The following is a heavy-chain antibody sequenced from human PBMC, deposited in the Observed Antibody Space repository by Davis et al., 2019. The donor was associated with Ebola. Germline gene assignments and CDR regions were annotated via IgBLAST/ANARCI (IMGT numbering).Heavy chain of an antibody. Sequence: PSETLSLTCTVSGGSISSGDYYWSWIRQPPGKGLEWIGEINHSGSTNYNPSLKSRVTISVDTSKNQFSLKLSSLTAADTAVYFCARQVVLLPAAGGAWWFDPWGQGTLVTVSS. D-gene: IGHD2-2*01. J-gene: IGHJ5*02. CDR3: ARQVVLLPAAGGAWWFDP. V-gene: IGHV4-61*08. CDR2: INHSGST. CDR1: GGSISSGDYY.